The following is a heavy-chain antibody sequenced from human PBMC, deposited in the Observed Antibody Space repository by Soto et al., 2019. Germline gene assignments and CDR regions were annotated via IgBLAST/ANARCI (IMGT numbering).Heavy chain of an antibody. Sequence: GGSLRLSCAASGFTFSSYSMNWVRQAPGKGLEWVSYISSSSSNINYADSVRGRFTISRDNAKNSLDLQMNSLGAEDTAVYYCARYPKPYDSSAYYYYWGQGTQVTVSS. V-gene: IGHV3-21*01. D-gene: IGHD3-22*01. J-gene: IGHJ4*02. CDR1: GFTFSSYS. CDR2: ISSSSSNI. CDR3: ARYPKPYDSSAYYYY.